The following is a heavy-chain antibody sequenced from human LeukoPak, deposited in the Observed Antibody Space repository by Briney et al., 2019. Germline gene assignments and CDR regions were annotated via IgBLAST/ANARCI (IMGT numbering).Heavy chain of an antibody. D-gene: IGHD5-24*01. CDR3: ARDEGMATIRGLLDY. CDR2: ISYDGSNK. Sequence: PGRSLRLSCAASGFTFSSYAMHWVRQAPGKGLEWVAVISYDGSNKYYADSVKGRFTISRDNSKNTLYLQMNSLRAEDTAVYYCARDEGMATIRGLLDYWGQGTLVTVSS. CDR1: GFTFSSYA. V-gene: IGHV3-30-3*01. J-gene: IGHJ4*02.